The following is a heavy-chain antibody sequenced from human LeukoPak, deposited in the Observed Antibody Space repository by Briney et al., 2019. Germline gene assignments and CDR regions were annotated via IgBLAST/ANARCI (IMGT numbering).Heavy chain of an antibody. CDR2: INHSGST. V-gene: IGHV4-34*01. Sequence: SETLSLTCAVHGGSFSAYYWSWIRQSPEKGLEWIGEINHSGSTNYNPSLKSRVTISVDTSKNQFSLKLSSVTAADTAVYYCARDVRAYYGSGSYYGNWFDPWGQGTLVTVSS. J-gene: IGHJ5*02. CDR1: GGSFSAYY. D-gene: IGHD3-10*01. CDR3: ARDVRAYYGSGSYYGNWFDP.